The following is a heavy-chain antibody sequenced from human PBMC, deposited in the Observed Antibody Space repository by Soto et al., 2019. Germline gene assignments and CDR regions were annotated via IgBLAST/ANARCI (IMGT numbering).Heavy chain of an antibody. J-gene: IGHJ3*02. CDR1: GGSISSSNW. V-gene: IGHV4-4*02. D-gene: IGHD5-18*01. CDR2: IYHSGNT. Sequence: QVQLQESGPGLVKPSGTLSLTCAVSGGSISSSNWWSWVRQPPGKGLEWIGEIYHSGNTNYNPSLRSRVSISVDKSKNQFSLNLSSVTAADTAVYYCARDIAGSATPTVNDAFDIWGQGTMVTVSS. CDR3: ARDIAGSATPTVNDAFDI.